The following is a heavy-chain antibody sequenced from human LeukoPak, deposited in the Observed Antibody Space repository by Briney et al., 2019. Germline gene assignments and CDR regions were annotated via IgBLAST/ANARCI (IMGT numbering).Heavy chain of an antibody. V-gene: IGHV3-53*01. CDR1: GFTASSNY. CDR3: ARDRLYSSSSEDY. D-gene: IGHD6-6*01. Sequence: GGSLRLSCAASGFTASSNYMSWVRQAPGKGLEWVSVIYSGGSTYYADSVQGRFTISRDNSKSTLYLQMNSLRAEDTAVYYCARDRLYSSSSEDYWGQGILVTVSS. CDR2: IYSGGST. J-gene: IGHJ4*02.